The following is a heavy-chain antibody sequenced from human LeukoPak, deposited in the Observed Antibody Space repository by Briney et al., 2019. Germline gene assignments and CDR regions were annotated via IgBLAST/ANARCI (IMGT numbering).Heavy chain of an antibody. CDR3: ARDGKQWLVRAHFDY. J-gene: IGHJ4*02. V-gene: IGHV1-2*02. Sequence: ASVKVSCKASGYTFTGYYMHWVRQAPGQGLEWMGWINPNSGGTNYAQKFQGRVTMTRDTSISTAYMELSRLRSDDTAVYYCARDGKQWLVRAHFDYWGQGTLVTVSS. CDR2: INPNSGGT. CDR1: GYTFTGYY. D-gene: IGHD6-19*01.